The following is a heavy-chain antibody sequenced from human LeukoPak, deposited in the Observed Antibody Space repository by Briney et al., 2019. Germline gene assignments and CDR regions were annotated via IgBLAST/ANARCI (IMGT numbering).Heavy chain of an antibody. J-gene: IGHJ4*02. D-gene: IGHD6-13*01. Sequence: SETLSLTCTVSGGSISSYYWSWIRQPAGKGLEWIGRIYYSGSTNYNPSLKSRVTISVDTSKNQFSLKLSSVTAADTAVYYCARHGYSNSWDWPFDYWGQGTLVTVSS. V-gene: IGHV4-59*08. CDR3: ARHGYSNSWDWPFDY. CDR2: IYYSGST. CDR1: GGSISSYY.